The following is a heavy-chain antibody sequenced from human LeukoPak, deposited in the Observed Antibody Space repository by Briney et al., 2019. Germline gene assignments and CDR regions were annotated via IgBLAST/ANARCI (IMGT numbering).Heavy chain of an antibody. J-gene: IGHJ6*03. D-gene: IGHD3-3*01. CDR3: ARDRRITIPDKYYYYMDV. Sequence: ASVKVSCKASGYTFTSYGISWVRQAPGQGLEWMGWISAYNGNTNYAQKLQGRVTMTTDTSTSTAYMELRSLRSDDTAVYYCARDRRITIPDKYYYYMDVWGKGTTVTVSS. V-gene: IGHV1-18*01. CDR2: ISAYNGNT. CDR1: GYTFTSYG.